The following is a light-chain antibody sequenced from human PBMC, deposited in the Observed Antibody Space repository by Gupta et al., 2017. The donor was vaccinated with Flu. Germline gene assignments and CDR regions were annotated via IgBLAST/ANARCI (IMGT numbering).Light chain of an antibody. CDR3: QQYGTSPAT. CDR1: LGISSSY. Sequence: EIVLTQSPGTLSLSPGDRATLSCRASLGISSSYVAWYQHKPGQAPRLLIYGASSRATDIPARFSGSGSGTDFTLTISRLEPEDFSVYYCQQYGTSPATFGQGTTVEIK. V-gene: IGKV3-20*01. CDR2: GAS. J-gene: IGKJ1*01.